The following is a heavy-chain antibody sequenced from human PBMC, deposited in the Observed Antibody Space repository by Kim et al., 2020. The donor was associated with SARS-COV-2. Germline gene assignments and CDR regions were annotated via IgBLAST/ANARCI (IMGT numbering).Heavy chain of an antibody. V-gene: IGHV1-3*01. CDR3: ARVVVVAADYYYGMDV. J-gene: IGHJ6*02. CDR2: INAGNGNT. CDR1: GYTFTSYA. Sequence: ASVKVSCKASGYTFTSYAMHWVRQAPGQRLEWMGWINAGNGNTKYSQKFQGRVTITRDTSASTAYMELSSLRSEDTAVYYCARVVVVAADYYYGMDVWGPGTTVTVSS. D-gene: IGHD2-15*01.